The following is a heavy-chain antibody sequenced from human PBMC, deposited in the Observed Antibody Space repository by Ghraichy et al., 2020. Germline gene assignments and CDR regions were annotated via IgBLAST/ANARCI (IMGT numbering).Heavy chain of an antibody. CDR1: GFSFSNYW. Sequence: GGSLRLSCAASGFSFSNYWMTWVRQAPGKGLEWVANIKQDGNEKYCVDSVKGRFTISRDNAKNSLYLQINSLRAEDTAVYYCARPRQPYYYYAMDVWGQGTTVTVSS. J-gene: IGHJ6*02. CDR3: ARPRQPYYYYAMDV. D-gene: IGHD1-1*01. CDR2: IKQDGNEK. V-gene: IGHV3-7*01.